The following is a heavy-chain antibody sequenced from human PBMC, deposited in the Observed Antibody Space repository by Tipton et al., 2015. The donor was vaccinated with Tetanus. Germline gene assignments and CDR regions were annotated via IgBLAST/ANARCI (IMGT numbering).Heavy chain of an antibody. D-gene: IGHD5-24*01. J-gene: IGHJ4*02. CDR2: MNPDSGNT. CDR3: ARVVDGYNPYYFDY. V-gene: IGHV1-8*01. Sequence: QSGAEVKKPGASVKVSCKASGYTFTSYDINWVRQATGQGLEWMGWMNPDSGNTGYAQKFQGRVTMTRNTSISTAYMELSSLRSEDTAVYYCARVVDGYNPYYFDYWGQGTLVTVSS. CDR1: GYTFTSYD.